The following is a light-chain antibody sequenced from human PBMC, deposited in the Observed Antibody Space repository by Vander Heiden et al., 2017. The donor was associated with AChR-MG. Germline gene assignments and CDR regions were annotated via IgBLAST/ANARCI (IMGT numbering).Light chain of an antibody. V-gene: IGLV2-14*03. J-gene: IGLJ2*01. CDR1: SSDIGAYNY. CDR2: DVT. CDR3: ASYTDKSNFDVV. Sequence: QSALTQPASVSGSPGQPIAISCTGTSSDIGAYNYVSWYQRHPDKAPKLIIFDVTNRPSGISHRFSGSKSGNTASLTISRLQAEDEAEYYCASYTDKSNFDVVFGGGTKLTVL.